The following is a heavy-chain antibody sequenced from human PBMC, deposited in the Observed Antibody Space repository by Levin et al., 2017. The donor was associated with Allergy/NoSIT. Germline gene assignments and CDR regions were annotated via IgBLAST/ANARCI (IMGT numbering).Heavy chain of an antibody. J-gene: IGHJ6*02. D-gene: IGHD4-11*01. CDR2: IRSKAYGGTT. CDR1: GFTFGDYA. V-gene: IGHV3-49*03. CDR3: TRDPDDHLYSNSPHGMDV. Sequence: GGSLRLSCTASGFTFGDYAMSWFRQAPGKGLEWVGFIRSKAYGGTTEYAASVKGRFTISRDDSKSIAYLQMNSLKTEDTAVYYCTRDPDDHLYSNSPHGMDVWGQGTTVTVSS.